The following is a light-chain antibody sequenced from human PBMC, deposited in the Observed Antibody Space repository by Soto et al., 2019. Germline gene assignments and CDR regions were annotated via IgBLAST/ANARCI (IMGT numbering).Light chain of an antibody. CDR1: QNIDNY. V-gene: IGKV1-39*01. J-gene: IGKJ1*01. Sequence: DIQMTQSPSSLSASVGDRVTITCRASQNIDNYLNWYQQKPGRAPKLLIYATSSVQSGVPSRFSGSGPGADFTLTISSLQPEDSATYYCQQCYSIPTFGQGTKVDIK. CDR3: QQCYSIPT. CDR2: ATS.